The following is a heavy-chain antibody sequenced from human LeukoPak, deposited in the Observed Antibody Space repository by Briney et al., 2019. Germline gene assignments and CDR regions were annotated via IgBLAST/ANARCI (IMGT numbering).Heavy chain of an antibody. CDR1: GYTFTRYG. CDR3: ASLRYYYGSGSYNWFDP. D-gene: IGHD3-10*01. J-gene: IGHJ5*02. V-gene: IGHV1-18*01. CDR2: ISAYNGNT. Sequence: ASVKVSCKASGYTFTRYGITWVRQAPGQGLEWMEWISAYNGNTNYAQKLQGRVTMTTDTSTMTAYMELRSLRSDDTAVYYCASLRYYYGSGSYNWFDPWGQGTLVTVSS.